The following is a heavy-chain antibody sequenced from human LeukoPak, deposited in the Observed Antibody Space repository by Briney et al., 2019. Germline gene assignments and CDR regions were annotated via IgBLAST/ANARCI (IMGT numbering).Heavy chain of an antibody. D-gene: IGHD6-6*01. CDR2: IIPIFGTA. V-gene: IGHV1-69*13. J-gene: IGHJ6*02. CDR3: ARDRGEYSSSPGGMDV. Sequence: GASVKVSCKASGGTFSSYAISWVRQAPGQGLEWMGGIIPIFGTANYAQKFQGRVTITADESTSTAYMELSSLRSEDTAVYYCARDRGEYSSSPGGMDVWGQGTTVTVSS. CDR1: GGTFSSYA.